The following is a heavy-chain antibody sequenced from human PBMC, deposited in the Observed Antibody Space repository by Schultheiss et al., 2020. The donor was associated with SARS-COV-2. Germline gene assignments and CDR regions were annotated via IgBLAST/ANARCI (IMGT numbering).Heavy chain of an antibody. CDR3: ARDPDAAAADYYYGMDV. CDR2: ISYDGSNK. Sequence: GGSLRLSCAASGFTFSSYGMHWVRQAPGKGLEWVAVISYDGSNKYYADSVKGRFTISRDNSKNTLYLQMNSLRAEDTAVYYCARDPDAAAADYYYGMDVWGQGTTVTVSS. D-gene: IGHD6-13*01. CDR1: GFTFSSYG. J-gene: IGHJ6*02. V-gene: IGHV3-30*03.